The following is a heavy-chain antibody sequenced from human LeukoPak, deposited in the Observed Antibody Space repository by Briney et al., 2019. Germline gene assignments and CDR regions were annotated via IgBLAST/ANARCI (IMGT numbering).Heavy chain of an antibody. V-gene: IGHV4-59*08. Sequence: SETLSLTCTVSGGSISPYYWSWIRQPPGTGLEWIGSIFYSGSTNYNPSLQSRVSISVSTSKNQFSLKLSSVTAADTAVYYCARNSLRYFDWLLDHWGQGTLVTVSS. CDR1: GGSISPYY. D-gene: IGHD3-9*01. J-gene: IGHJ4*02. CDR3: ARNSLRYFDWLLDH. CDR2: IFYSGST.